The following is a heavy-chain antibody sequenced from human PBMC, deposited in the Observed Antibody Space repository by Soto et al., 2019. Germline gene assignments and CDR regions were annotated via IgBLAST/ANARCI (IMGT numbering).Heavy chain of an antibody. CDR1: GYTFSGHY. D-gene: IGHD6-19*01. V-gene: IGHV1-2*02. CDR3: ARGGALDGTSPPFNH. CDR2: INANSGDT. J-gene: IGHJ4*02. Sequence: ASVKVSCKASGYTFSGHYMHWIRQAPGQGPEWLGWINANSGDTDRAPKFQDRLTMTRDTSISTAYMELSRLRSDDTDVYYCARGGALDGTSPPFNHWGQGTLVTVSS.